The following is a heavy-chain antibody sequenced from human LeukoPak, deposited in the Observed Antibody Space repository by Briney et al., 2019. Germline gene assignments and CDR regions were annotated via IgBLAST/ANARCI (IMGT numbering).Heavy chain of an antibody. V-gene: IGHV5-51*01. CDR3: ARAVGPYCSSTSCARPEYFQH. D-gene: IGHD2-2*01. CDR1: GYSFTSCW. J-gene: IGHJ1*01. CDR2: IYPGDSDT. Sequence: GESLKISCKGSGYSFTSCWIGWVRQMPGKGLEWMGIIYPGDSDTRYSPSFQGQVTISADKSISTAYLQWSSLKASDTAMYYCARAVGPYCSSTSCARPEYFQHWGQGTLVTVSS.